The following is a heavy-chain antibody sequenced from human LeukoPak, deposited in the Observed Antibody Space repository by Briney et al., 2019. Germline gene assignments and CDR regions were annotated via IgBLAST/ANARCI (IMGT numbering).Heavy chain of an antibody. CDR3: AKDFSSSWHDAFDI. CDR2: ISYDGSNK. J-gene: IGHJ3*02. CDR1: GFTFSSYG. Sequence: GRSLRLSCAASGFTFSSYGMHWVRQAPGKGLEWVAVISYDGSNKYYADSVKGRFTISRDNSKNTLYLQMNSLRAEDTAVYYCAKDFSSSWHDAFDIWGQGTLVTVS. D-gene: IGHD6-13*01. V-gene: IGHV3-30*18.